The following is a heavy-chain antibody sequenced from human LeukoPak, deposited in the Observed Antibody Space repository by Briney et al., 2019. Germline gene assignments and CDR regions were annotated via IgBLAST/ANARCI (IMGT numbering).Heavy chain of an antibody. CDR2: ISYDGSNK. CDR1: GFTFSSYG. V-gene: IGHV3-30*03. D-gene: IGHD3-10*01. Sequence: GGSLRLSCAASGFTFSSYGMHWVRQAPGKGLEWVAVISYDGSNKYYADSVKGRFTISRDNSKNTLYLQMNSLRAEDTAVYYCAGGIYSGSSPSPFDYWGQGTLVTVSS. CDR3: AGGIYSGSSPSPFDY. J-gene: IGHJ4*02.